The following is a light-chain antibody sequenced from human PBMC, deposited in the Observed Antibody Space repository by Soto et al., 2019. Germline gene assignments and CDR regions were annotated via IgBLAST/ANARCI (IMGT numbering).Light chain of an antibody. V-gene: IGKV1-39*01. CDR1: PSVSSY. CDR2: SAF. Sequence: DIQMTQSPSSLSASVGDRVTITCRASPSVSSYLNWYQQKPGEAPKLLIYSAFSLHSGVPSRFSGSGSGTDFTLTISSLQPEDFATYYCQQSYSTPWTFGQGTKVDIK. CDR3: QQSYSTPWT. J-gene: IGKJ1*01.